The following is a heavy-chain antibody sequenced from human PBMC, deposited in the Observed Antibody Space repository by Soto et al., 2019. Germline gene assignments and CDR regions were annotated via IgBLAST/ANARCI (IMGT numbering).Heavy chain of an antibody. Sequence: QVQLVESGGGVVQPGRSLRLTCAASGFIFSGSGMHWVRQAPGKGLEWVALVSNDGIRKYYGDSVKGRFTISRYNAENTLYLQMNSLRAEDTAVYYCARWVGGSMYDNSGKYDSWGQGTLFTVSS. J-gene: IGHJ5*01. CDR2: VSNDGIRK. V-gene: IGHV3-30*03. D-gene: IGHD3-22*01. CDR3: ARWVGGSMYDNSGKYDS. CDR1: GFIFSGSG.